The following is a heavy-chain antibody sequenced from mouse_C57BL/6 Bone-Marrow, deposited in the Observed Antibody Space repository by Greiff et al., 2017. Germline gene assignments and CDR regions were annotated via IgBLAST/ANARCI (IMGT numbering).Heavy chain of an antibody. D-gene: IGHD2-5*01. V-gene: IGHV6-3*01. CDR2: IRLKSDNYAT. J-gene: IGHJ3*01. Sequence: EVKVEESGGGLVQPGGSMKLSCVASGFTFSNYWMNWVRQSPEKGLEWVAQIRLKSDNYATHYAESVQGRFTISRDDSKSSVYLQMNNLRAEDTGIYYCTEAYYSNYGFAYWGQGTLVTVSA. CDR3: TEAYYSNYGFAY. CDR1: GFTFSNYW.